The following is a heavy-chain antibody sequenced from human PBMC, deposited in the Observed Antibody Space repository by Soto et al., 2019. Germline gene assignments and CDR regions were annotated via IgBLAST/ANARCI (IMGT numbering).Heavy chain of an antibody. CDR1: GGSISTYY. J-gene: IGHJ4*02. D-gene: IGHD5-12*01. CDR2: VYFSGST. V-gene: IGHV4-59*08. CDR3: ARAKSGYDKFDF. Sequence: SETLSLTCTVSGGSISTYYWTWIRQPPGKRLEWIGYVYFSGSTNYNPSLKSRVTISIDTSKNQFSLKLSSVTAADTAVYYCARAKSGYDKFDFWGQGTLVTVSS.